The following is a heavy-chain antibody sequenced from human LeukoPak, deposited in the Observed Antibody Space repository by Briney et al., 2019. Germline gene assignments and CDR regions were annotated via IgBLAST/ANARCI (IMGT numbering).Heavy chain of an antibody. CDR1: GGSISSYY. CDR2: IYTSGST. Sequence: PSETLSLTCTVSGGSISSYYWSWIRQPAGKGLEWIGRIYTSGSTNCNPSLKSRVTMSVDTSKNQFSLKLSSVTAADTAVYYCARDQEWLVQDYYYYYMDVWGKGTTVTVSS. V-gene: IGHV4-4*07. CDR3: ARDQEWLVQDYYYYYMDV. J-gene: IGHJ6*03. D-gene: IGHD6-19*01.